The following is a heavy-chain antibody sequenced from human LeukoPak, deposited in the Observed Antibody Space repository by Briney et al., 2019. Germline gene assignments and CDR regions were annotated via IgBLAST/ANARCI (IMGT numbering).Heavy chain of an antibody. V-gene: IGHV4-39*01. J-gene: IGHJ4*02. CDR1: GGSIIRSNYY. CDR3: ATHVDATRGYYFES. CDR2: VYYSGST. Sequence: PSETLSLTCSVSGGSIIRSNYYWGWIRQPPGKGLEWIGTVYYSGSTYYNPSLKSRVTISVDTSKNQFSLKLSSVTAADTAIYYCATHVDATRGYYFESWGQGTLVTVSS. D-gene: IGHD5-18*01.